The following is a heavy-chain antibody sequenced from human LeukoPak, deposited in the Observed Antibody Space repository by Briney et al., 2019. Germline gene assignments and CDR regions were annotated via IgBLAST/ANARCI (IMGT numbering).Heavy chain of an antibody. J-gene: IGHJ4*02. D-gene: IGHD4-17*01. Sequence: GGSLRLSCAASGFTFSSYSMNWVRQAPGKGLEWVSSISSSSSYIYYADSVKGRFTISRDNSKNTLYLQMNSLRAEDTAVYYCAKDGGGHYGAFDYWGQGTLVTVSS. CDR3: AKDGGGHYGAFDY. CDR1: GFTFSSYS. CDR2: ISSSSSYI. V-gene: IGHV3-21*04.